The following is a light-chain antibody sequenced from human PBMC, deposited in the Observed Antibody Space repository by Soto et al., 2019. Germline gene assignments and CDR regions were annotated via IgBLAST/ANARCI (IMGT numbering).Light chain of an antibody. V-gene: IGKV3-11*01. CDR3: QQRTHSPLT. J-gene: IGKJ4*01. CDR1: QSASSY. CDR2: DAS. Sequence: EIVLTQSPGTLSLSPGERATLSCRASQSASSYLAWYQQKPGQAPRLLIYDASNRATGIPARFSGSGSGTDFTLTISSLEPEDFAVYYCQQRTHSPLTFGGGTKVDIK.